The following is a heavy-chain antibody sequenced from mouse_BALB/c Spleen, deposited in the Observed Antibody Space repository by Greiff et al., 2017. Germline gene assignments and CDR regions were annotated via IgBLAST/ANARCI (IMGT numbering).Heavy chain of an antibody. J-gene: IGHJ4*01. CDR1: GYAFTNYL. Sequence: QVHVKQSGAELVRPGTSVKVSCKASGYAFTNYLIEWVKQRPGQGLEWIGVINPGSGGTNYNKKFKGKATLTADKSSSTAYMQLSSLTSDDSAVYFCARDGYYAMDYWGQGTSVTVSS. V-gene: IGHV1-54*01. D-gene: IGHD2-3*01. CDR2: INPGSGGT. CDR3: ARDGYYAMDY.